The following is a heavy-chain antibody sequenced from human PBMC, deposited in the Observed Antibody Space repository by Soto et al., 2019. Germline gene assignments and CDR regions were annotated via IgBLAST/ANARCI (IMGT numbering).Heavy chain of an antibody. J-gene: IGHJ5*02. CDR1: GGSVSSGSYY. D-gene: IGHD2-15*01. CDR3: ARGHCSGGSCYFYRGSLPFDP. V-gene: IGHV4-61*01. CDR2: IYYSGST. Sequence: QVQLQESGPGLVKPSETLSLTCTVSGGSVSSGSYYWSWIRQPPGKGLEWIGYIYYSGSTNYNPSLKCRVTISVDTSKNQFSLKLSSVTAADTAVYYCARGHCSGGSCYFYRGSLPFDPWGQGTLVTVSS.